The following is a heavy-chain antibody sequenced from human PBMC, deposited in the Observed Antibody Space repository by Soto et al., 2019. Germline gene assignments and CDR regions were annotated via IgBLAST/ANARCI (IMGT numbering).Heavy chain of an antibody. CDR2: IIPIFGTA. CDR1: GGTFSSYA. CDR3: ARDRGVPAGYYYYYGMDV. Sequence: QVQLVQSGAEVKKPGSSVKVSCKASGGTFSSYAISWVRQAPGQGLEWMGGIIPIFGTANYAQKFQGRVTITAGEAASTASREPSSLRSEDTAVYYCARDRGVPAGYYYYYGMDVWGQGTTVTVSS. D-gene: IGHD2-2*01. J-gene: IGHJ6*02. V-gene: IGHV1-69*01.